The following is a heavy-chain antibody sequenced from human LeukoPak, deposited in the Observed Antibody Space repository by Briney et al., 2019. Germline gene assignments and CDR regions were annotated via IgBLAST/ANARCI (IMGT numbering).Heavy chain of an antibody. J-gene: IGHJ4*02. CDR2: IIPIYGTP. CDR1: GGTFSNSG. Sequence: GASVTVSCTASGGTFSNSGFSWVRQAPGQGLEWMGGIIPIYGTPHYAQKFQGRVSITADESTTTVYMEVSSLNSEDTAVYYCARDQGIEAAGTFDYWGQGTLVTVSS. CDR3: ARDQGIEAAGTFDY. V-gene: IGHV1-69*01. D-gene: IGHD6-13*01.